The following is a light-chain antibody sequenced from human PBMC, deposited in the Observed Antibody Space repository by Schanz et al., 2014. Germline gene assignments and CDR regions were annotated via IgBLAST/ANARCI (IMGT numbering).Light chain of an antibody. J-gene: IGLJ3*02. CDR1: SSDVGGYNY. CDR2: EVS. CDR3: AAWDDSLSGLWV. V-gene: IGLV2-8*01. Sequence: QSVLTQPPSASGSPGQSVTISCTGTSSDVGGYNYVSWYQQHPGKAPKLMIYEVSKRPSGVPDRFSGSKSGNTASLAISGLRSEDEADYYCAAWDDSLSGLWVFGGGTKLTVL.